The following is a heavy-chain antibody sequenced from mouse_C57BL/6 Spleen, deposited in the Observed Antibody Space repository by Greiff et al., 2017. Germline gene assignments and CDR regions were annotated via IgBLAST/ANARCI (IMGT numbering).Heavy chain of an antibody. CDR2: INYDGSST. J-gene: IGHJ3*01. CDR3: ARDYYSNYGWFAY. CDR1: GFTFSDYY. D-gene: IGHD2-5*01. V-gene: IGHV5-16*01. Sequence: EVHLVESEGGLVQPGSSMKLSCTASGFTFSDYYMAWVRQVPEKGLEWVANINYDGSSTYYLDSLKSRFIISRDNAKNILYLQMSSLKSEDTATYYCARDYYSNYGWFAYWGQGTLVTVSA.